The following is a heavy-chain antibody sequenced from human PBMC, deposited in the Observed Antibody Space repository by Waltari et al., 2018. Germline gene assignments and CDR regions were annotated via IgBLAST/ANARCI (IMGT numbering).Heavy chain of an antibody. CDR1: GGSFSGYY. D-gene: IGHD6-19*01. Sequence: QQWGAGLLKPSETLSLTCAVYGGSFSGYYWSWIRQPPGKGLEWIGEINHSGSTNYNPSLKSRVTISVDTSKNQFSLKLSSVTAADTAVYYCARGNLAEVFDYGGQGTLVTVSS. V-gene: IGHV4-34*01. CDR2: INHSGST. CDR3: ARGNLAEVFDY. J-gene: IGHJ4*02.